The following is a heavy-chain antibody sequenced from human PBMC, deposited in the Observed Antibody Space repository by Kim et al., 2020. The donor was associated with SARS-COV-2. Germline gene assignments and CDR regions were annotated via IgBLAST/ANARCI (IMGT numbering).Heavy chain of an antibody. CDR1: GFTFGDYA. V-gene: IGHV3-9*01. CDR3: AKGGRAAVSSSGLFDY. Sequence: GGSLRLSCAASGFTFGDYAMHWVRQAPGKGLEWVSGISWNSGSIGYADSVKGRFTISRDNAKNSLYLQMNSLRAEDTALYYCAKGGRAAVSSSGLFDYWGQGTLVTVSS. J-gene: IGHJ4*02. CDR2: ISWNSGSI. D-gene: IGHD6-19*01.